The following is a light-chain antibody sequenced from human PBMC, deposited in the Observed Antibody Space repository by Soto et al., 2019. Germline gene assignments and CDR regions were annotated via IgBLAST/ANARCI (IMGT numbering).Light chain of an antibody. J-gene: IGLJ1*01. CDR3: GTWDSSLSVYV. CDR2: ENN. Sequence: QSVLTQPPSVSADPGQKVTISCSGRSSNIGNNYVSWYQQLPGTAPKLLIYENNKRPSGIPDRFSGSKSGTSATLGITGLQTGDEADYYCGTWDSSLSVYVFGTGTKVTVL. V-gene: IGLV1-51*02. CDR1: SSNIGNNY.